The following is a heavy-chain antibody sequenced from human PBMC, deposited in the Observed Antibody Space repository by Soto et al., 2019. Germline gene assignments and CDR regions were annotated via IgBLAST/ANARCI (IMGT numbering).Heavy chain of an antibody. Sequence: PGGSLRLSCAASGFTVSNTYMTWVRQPPGKGLECVSVIYTAGGTNYADSVKGRFIISRDNSKNTLYLQMNSLRAEDTAVYYCASGGNWFDPWGQGILVTVSS. CDR3: ASGGNWFDP. CDR1: GFTVSNTY. V-gene: IGHV3-53*01. D-gene: IGHD3-16*01. CDR2: IYTAGGT. J-gene: IGHJ5*02.